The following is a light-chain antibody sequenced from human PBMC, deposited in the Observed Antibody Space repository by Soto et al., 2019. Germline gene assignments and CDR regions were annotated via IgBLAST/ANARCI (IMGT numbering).Light chain of an antibody. CDR3: QQYDSSPSFT. Sequence: EIVLTQSPGTLSLSPGERATLSCRASQSVSRSSFAWSRQKPAQAPRLLIYGASGRATGIPDRFSGSGSGTDFTLTISRLEPEDFAVYYCQQYDSSPSFTFGPGTKVDIK. CDR1: QSVSRSS. V-gene: IGKV3-20*01. J-gene: IGKJ3*01. CDR2: GAS.